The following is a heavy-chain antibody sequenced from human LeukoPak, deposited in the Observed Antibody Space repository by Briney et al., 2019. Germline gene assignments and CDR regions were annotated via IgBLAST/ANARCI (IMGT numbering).Heavy chain of an antibody. CDR2: IYYSGST. CDR3: ARGHYYDSRYFDY. CDR1: GGSISSYY. J-gene: IGHJ4*02. V-gene: IGHV4-59*01. D-gene: IGHD3-22*01. Sequence: SETLSLTCTVSGGSISSYYWSWIRQPPGKGLEWIGYIYYSGSTNYNPSLKSRVTISVDTSKNQFSLKLTSVTAADTAVYYCARGHYYDSRYFDYWGQGTLVTVSS.